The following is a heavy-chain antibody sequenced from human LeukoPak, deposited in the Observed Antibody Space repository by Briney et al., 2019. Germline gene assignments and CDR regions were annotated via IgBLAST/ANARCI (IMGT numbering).Heavy chain of an antibody. CDR3: AKGRGEIGDYFDY. D-gene: IGHD3-16*01. V-gene: IGHV3-74*01. J-gene: IGHJ4*02. Sequence: GGSLRLSCAASGFTFSSYWMHWVRQAPGKGLVWVSRINSDGTITGYADSVKGRFTISRDNSKNTLYLQMNSLRAEDTAVYYCAKGRGEIGDYFDYWGQGTLVTVSS. CDR2: INSDGTIT. CDR1: GFTFSSYW.